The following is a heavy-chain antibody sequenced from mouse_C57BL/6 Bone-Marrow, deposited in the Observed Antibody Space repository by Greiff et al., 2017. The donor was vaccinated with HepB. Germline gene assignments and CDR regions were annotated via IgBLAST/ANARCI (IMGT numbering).Heavy chain of an antibody. D-gene: IGHD1-1*01. CDR2: ILPGSGST. CDR1: GYTFTGYW. V-gene: IGHV1-9*01. Sequence: VQLVESGAELMKPGASVKLSCKATGYTFTGYWIEWVKQRPGHGLEWIGEILPGSGSTNYNEKFKGKATFTADTSSNTAYMQLSSLTTEDSAIYYCARERRIYYYGSSSYAMDYWGQGTSVTVSS. CDR3: ARERRIYYYGSSSYAMDY. J-gene: IGHJ4*01.